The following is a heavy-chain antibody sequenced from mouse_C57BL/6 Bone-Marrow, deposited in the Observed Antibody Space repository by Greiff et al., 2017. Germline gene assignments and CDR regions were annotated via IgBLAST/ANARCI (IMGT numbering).Heavy chain of an antibody. V-gene: IGHV1-19*01. D-gene: IGHD2-4*01. CDR1: GYTFTDYY. J-gene: IGHJ3*01. CDR2: INPYNGGT. CDR3: AVYDYDWFAY. Sequence: VQLQQSGPVLVKPGASVKMSCKASGYTFTDYYMNWVKQSHGKSLEWIGVINPYNGGTSYNQKFKGKATLTVDKSSSTAYRELNHLTSEDSAVYYCAVYDYDWFAYWGQGTLVTVSA.